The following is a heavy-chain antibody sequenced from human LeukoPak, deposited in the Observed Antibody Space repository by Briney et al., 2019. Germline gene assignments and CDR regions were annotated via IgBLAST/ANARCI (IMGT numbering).Heavy chain of an antibody. Sequence: GGSLRLSCAASGFTFSSYAMSWVRQAPGKGLEWVSAISGSGGSTYYADSVKGRFTISRDNSKNTLYLQMNNLRAEDTAVYYCAKRPGYCSSTSCYYYYYMDVWGKGTTVTVSS. V-gene: IGHV3-23*01. CDR3: AKRPGYCSSTSCYYYYYMDV. J-gene: IGHJ6*03. D-gene: IGHD2-2*01. CDR2: ISGSGGST. CDR1: GFTFSSYA.